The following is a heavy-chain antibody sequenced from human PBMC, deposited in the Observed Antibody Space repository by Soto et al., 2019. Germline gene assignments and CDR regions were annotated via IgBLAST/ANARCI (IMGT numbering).Heavy chain of an antibody. CDR1: GCSITGYY. V-gene: IGHV4-59*08. Sequence: PSETLSLTCTVSGCSITGYYWSWLRQPPGKGLEWIGYIYNIGSTNYNPSLRSRVTMSIDTSQEQFSLKLSSVTATDTAVYYCARHVNLPLAGTGFDSWVRGTLVTVS. J-gene: IGHJ4*02. CDR2: IYNIGST. D-gene: IGHD6-19*01. CDR3: ARHVNLPLAGTGFDS.